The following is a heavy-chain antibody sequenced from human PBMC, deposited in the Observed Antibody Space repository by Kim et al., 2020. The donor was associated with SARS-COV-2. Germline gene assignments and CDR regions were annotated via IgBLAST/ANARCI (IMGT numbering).Heavy chain of an antibody. V-gene: IGHV6-1*01. Sequence: SQTLSLTCAISGDSVSSNRVIWNWIRQSPSRGLEWLGRTYYRSKWYSDYAVSVKSRITINPDTSKNQFSLQLNSVTPEDTAVHYCARGGSGAAAGKFDYWGQGTLVTVSS. CDR1: GDSVSSNRVI. CDR3: ARGGSGAAAGKFDY. J-gene: IGHJ4*02. CDR2: TYYRSKWYS. D-gene: IGHD6-13*01.